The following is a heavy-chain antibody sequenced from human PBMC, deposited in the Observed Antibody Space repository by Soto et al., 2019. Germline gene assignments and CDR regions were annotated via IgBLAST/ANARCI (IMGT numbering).Heavy chain of an antibody. J-gene: IGHJ4*02. CDR2: IYPGDSDT. D-gene: IGHD3-10*01. CDR1: GYSFTSYW. CDR3: ARRSRDYYGSGSHIDY. V-gene: IGHV5-51*01. Sequence: RGESLKISCKGSGYSFTSYWIGWVRQMPGKGLGWMGIIYPGDSDTRYSPSFQGQVTISADKSISTAYLQWSSLKASDTAMYYCARRSRDYYGSGSHIDYWGQVPLVTFSS.